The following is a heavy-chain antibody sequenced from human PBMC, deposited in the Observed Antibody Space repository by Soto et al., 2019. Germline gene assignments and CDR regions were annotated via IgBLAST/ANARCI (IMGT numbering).Heavy chain of an antibody. D-gene: IGHD1-26*01. J-gene: IGHJ4*02. CDR1: GGSISSYY. V-gene: IGHV4-59*01. CDR3: ARAPELFFFAL. Sequence: PSETLSLTCTVSGGSISSYYWSWIRQPPGKELEYIAYMSNTGTTGSNPSLKSRVTISMDTSKNQFSLQLRSVTAADTAVYYCARAPELFFFALWGQGTLVTVSS. CDR2: MSNTGTT.